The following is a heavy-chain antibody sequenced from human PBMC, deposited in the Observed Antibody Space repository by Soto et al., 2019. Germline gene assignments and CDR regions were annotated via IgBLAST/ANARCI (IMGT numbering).Heavy chain of an antibody. J-gene: IGHJ6*03. CDR3: TTDPVRYGSGNCYYYMDV. Sequence: EVQLVESGGGLVKPGGSLRLSCAASGFTFSNAWMSWVRQAPGKGLEWVGRIKSKTDGGTTDYAAPVKGRFTISRDDSKNTLYLQMHSLKPEDTAVYYCTTDPVRYGSGNCYYYMDVWGKGTTVTVSS. D-gene: IGHD3-10*01. V-gene: IGHV3-15*01. CDR2: IKSKTDGGTT. CDR1: GFTFSNAW.